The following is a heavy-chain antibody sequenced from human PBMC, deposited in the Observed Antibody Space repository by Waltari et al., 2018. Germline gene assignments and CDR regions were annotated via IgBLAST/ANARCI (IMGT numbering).Heavy chain of an antibody. CDR3: ARGGGGDWEWFDP. CDR1: GGSISGFY. Sequence: QVQLQESGPSLLKPSETLSLICTVSGGSISGFYWSWVRQPPGKRLDWIGYIYYTGSTNFNPYLKSRVTMSVDTSKNQFSLKLRSVTAADTAFYYCARGGGGDWEWFDPWGQGTLVTVSS. J-gene: IGHJ5*02. V-gene: IGHV4-59*01. CDR2: IYYTGST. D-gene: IGHD2-21*02.